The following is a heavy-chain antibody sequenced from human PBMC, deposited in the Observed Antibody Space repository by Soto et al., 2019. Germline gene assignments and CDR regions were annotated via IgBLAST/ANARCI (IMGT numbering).Heavy chain of an antibody. V-gene: IGHV3-21*01. Sequence: ESGGGLVKPGGSLRLSCAASGFTFSSYSMNWVRQAPGKGLEWVSSISSSSSYIYYADSVKGRFTISRDNAKNSLYLQMNSLRAEDTAVYYCARDSYSSSWPPYFDYWGQGTLVTVSS. D-gene: IGHD6-13*01. J-gene: IGHJ4*02. CDR3: ARDSYSSSWPPYFDY. CDR2: ISSSSSYI. CDR1: GFTFSSYS.